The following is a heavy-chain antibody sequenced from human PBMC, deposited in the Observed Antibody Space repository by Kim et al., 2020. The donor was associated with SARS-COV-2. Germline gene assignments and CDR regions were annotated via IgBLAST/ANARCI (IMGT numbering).Heavy chain of an antibody. J-gene: IGHJ4*02. D-gene: IGHD3-10*02. CDR3: VRGGDNYVNDFVY. CDR2: INNDGTIT. CDR1: GVTFNGYW. V-gene: IGHV3-74*01. Sequence: GGSLRLSCAVSGVTFNGYWMHWVRQAPGKGLVWVSRINNDGTITNYADSVKGRFSISRDNAKNTLFLQMNSLGAEDTALYYCVRGGDNYVNDFVYWGQG.